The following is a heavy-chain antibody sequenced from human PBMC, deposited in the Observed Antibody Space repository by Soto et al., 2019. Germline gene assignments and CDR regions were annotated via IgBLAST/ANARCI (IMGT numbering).Heavy chain of an antibody. CDR2: IYYSGST. Sequence: QLQLQESGPGLVKPSETLSLTCTVSGGSISSSSYYWGWIRQPPGKGLEWIGSIYYSGSTYYNPSLKSRVTISVDTSKNQFSLKLSSVTAADTAVYYCARLSWRGGNNWFDPWGQGTLVTVSS. D-gene: IGHD2-15*01. J-gene: IGHJ5*02. V-gene: IGHV4-39*01. CDR1: GGSISSSSYY. CDR3: ARLSWRGGNNWFDP.